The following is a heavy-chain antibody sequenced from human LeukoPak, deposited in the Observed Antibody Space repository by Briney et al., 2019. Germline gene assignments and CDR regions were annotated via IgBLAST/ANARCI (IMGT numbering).Heavy chain of an antibody. D-gene: IGHD3-16*01. V-gene: IGHV4-4*02. CDR1: GGSISSCNW. CDR2: FYHSGST. Sequence: KPSGTLSLTCAVSGGSISSCNWWNWVRQPPGKRLEWIGEFYHSGSTNYNPSLKSRVTISVDTSKNQFSLKLNSVTATDTAVYYCARHYGPWGQGTLVTVSS. CDR3: ARHYGP. J-gene: IGHJ4*02.